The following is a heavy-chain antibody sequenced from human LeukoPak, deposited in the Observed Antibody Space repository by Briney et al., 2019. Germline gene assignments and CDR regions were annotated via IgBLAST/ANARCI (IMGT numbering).Heavy chain of an antibody. CDR2: INPNSGGT. J-gene: IGHJ4*02. V-gene: IGHV1-2*04. Sequence: ASVKVSCKASGYTFTGYYMHWVRQAPGQGLEWMGWINPNSGGTNYAQKFQGWVTMTRDTSISTAYMELSRLRSDDTAVYYCARGLGGSYYPLDYWGQGTLVTVSS. D-gene: IGHD1-26*01. CDR1: GYTFTGYY. CDR3: ARGLGGSYYPLDY.